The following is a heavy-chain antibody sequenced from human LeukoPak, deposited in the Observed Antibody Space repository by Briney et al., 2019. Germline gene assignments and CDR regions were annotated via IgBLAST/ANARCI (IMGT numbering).Heavy chain of an antibody. CDR2: IYYSGST. D-gene: IGHD3-22*01. CDR3: AREGGSGYYFDY. J-gene: IGHJ4*02. CDR1: GGSISSYY. V-gene: IGHV4-59*01. Sequence: SETLSLTCTVSGGSISSYYWSWIRQPPGKGLEWIGYIYYSGSTNYNPSLKSRVTISVDTSKNQFSLKLSSVTAADTAVYYCAREGGSGYYFDYWGQGTLVTVSS.